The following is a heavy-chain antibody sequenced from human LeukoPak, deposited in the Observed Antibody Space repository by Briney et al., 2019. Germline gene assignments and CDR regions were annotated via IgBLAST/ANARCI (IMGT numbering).Heavy chain of an antibody. J-gene: IGHJ4*02. V-gene: IGHV3-21*04. D-gene: IGHD3-10*01. CDR3: ARAKPKNMVRGLIMRRESRYYFDY. Sequence: GGSLRLSCAASGFTVSDNYMSWVRQAPGKGLEWVSSISSSSSYIYYADSVKGRFTISRDNAKNSLYLQMNSLRAEDTAVYYCARAKPKNMVRGLIMRRESRYYFDYWGQGTLVTVSS. CDR1: GFTVSDNY. CDR2: ISSSSSYI.